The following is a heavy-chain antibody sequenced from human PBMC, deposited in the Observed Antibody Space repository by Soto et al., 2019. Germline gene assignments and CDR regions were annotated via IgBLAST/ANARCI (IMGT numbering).Heavy chain of an antibody. CDR3: AKDLYGAGWYNYFDP. J-gene: IGHJ5*02. Sequence: QVHLVESGGGVVQPGRSLRLSCAASGFTFSTTGMHWVRQAPGKGLEWLAMISHDGGVKHYTDSVKGRFTISRDTSNNTVYLQMNSLRPEDTAMYHCAKDLYGAGWYNYFDPWGQGTLVTVSS. V-gene: IGHV3-30*18. D-gene: IGHD6-19*01. CDR1: GFTFSTTG. CDR2: ISHDGGVK.